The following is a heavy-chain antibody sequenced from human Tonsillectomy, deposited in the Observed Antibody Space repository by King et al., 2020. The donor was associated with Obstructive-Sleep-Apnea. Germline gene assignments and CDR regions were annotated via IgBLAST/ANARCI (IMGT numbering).Heavy chain of an antibody. CDR2: ISAYNGNT. V-gene: IGHV1-18*04. CDR1: GYTFTSYG. Sequence: VQLVESGAEMKKPGASVKVSCKASGYTFTSYGIIWVRQAPGQGLEWRGWISAYNGNTNYAQKLQGRVTMTTDTSTTTAYMELRSLRSDATAVYYCAREASSGWYRVDYWGQGTLVTVSS. CDR3: AREASSGWYRVDY. D-gene: IGHD6-19*01. J-gene: IGHJ4*02.